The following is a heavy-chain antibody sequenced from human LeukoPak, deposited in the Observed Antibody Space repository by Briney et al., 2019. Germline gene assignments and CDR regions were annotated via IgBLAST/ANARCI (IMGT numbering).Heavy chain of an antibody. D-gene: IGHD3-22*01. CDR1: GGSISSGSYY. CDR2: IYYSGTT. Sequence: SQTLSLTCTVSGGSISSGSYYWSWIRQPAGKGLEWIGYIYYSGTTNYNPSLKSRVTISVDTSKTQFSLSLSSVTAADTAVYYCARVKYYYDSSGYGYFDKWGQGTLVTVSS. CDR3: ARVKYYYDSSGYGYFDK. J-gene: IGHJ4*02. V-gene: IGHV4-61*10.